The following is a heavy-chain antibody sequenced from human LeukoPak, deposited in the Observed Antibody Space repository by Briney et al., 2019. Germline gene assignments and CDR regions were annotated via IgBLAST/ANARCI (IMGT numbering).Heavy chain of an antibody. V-gene: IGHV3-66*01. CDR2: IYRDGST. J-gene: IGHJ4*02. D-gene: IGHD4-17*01. Sequence: PGGSLRLSCAASGFNVNNNYMSWVRQAPGKGLEWVSVIYRDGSTFYADSVKGRFTISRDNAKNTLYLQMNSLRAEDTAVYYCARVLGCGDYVRYWGQGTLVTVSS. CDR1: GFNVNNNY. CDR3: ARVLGCGDYVRY.